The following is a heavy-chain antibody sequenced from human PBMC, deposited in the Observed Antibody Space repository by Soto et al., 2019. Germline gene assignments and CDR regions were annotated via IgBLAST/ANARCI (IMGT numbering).Heavy chain of an antibody. J-gene: IGHJ3*02. CDR2: IYSGGST. CDR1: GFTVSTKY. CDR3: AKDGHPLYCSSTSCYDDAFDI. D-gene: IGHD2-2*01. V-gene: IGHV3-53*05. Sequence: GGSLRLSCAASGFTVSTKYMSWVRQAPGKGLEWVSVIYSGGSTFYADSVKGRFTISRDNAKNSLYLQMNSLRAQDTALYYCAKDGHPLYCSSTSCYDDAFDIWGQGTMVTVSS.